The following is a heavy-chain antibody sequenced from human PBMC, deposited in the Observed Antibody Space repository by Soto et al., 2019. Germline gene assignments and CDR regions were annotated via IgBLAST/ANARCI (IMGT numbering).Heavy chain of an antibody. CDR3: AIDGITVTTWGFSEGAFDI. V-gene: IGHV4-31*03. D-gene: IGHD1-7*01. J-gene: IGHJ3*02. Sequence: SETLSLTCTVSGGSISSGGYYWSWIRQHPGKGLEWIGYIYYSGSTYYNPSLKSRVTISVDTSKNQFSLKLSSVTAADTAVYYCAIDGITVTTWGFSEGAFDIWGQGTMVTVSS. CDR1: GGSISSGGYY. CDR2: IYYSGST.